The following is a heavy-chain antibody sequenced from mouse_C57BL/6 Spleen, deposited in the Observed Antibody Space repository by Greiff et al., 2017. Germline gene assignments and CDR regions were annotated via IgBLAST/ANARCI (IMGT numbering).Heavy chain of an antibody. J-gene: IGHJ3*01. V-gene: IGHV1-50*01. Sequence: QVQLQQPGAELVKPGASVKLSCKASGYTFTSYWMQWVKQRPGQGLEWIGEIDPSDSYTNYNQKFKGKATLTVDTSASTAYMQLSSLTSEDSAVYYCARRGGQGFAYWGQGTLVTVSA. D-gene: IGHD3-3*01. CDR3: ARRGGQGFAY. CDR2: IDPSDSYT. CDR1: GYTFTSYW.